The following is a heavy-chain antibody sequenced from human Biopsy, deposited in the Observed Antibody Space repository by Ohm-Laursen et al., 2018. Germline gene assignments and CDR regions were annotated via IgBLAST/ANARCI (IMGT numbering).Heavy chain of an antibody. V-gene: IGHV1-2*02. CDR1: SYTFTDYN. CDR2: INCKTGAT. D-gene: IGHD2-8*01. J-gene: IGHJ4*02. CDR3: ARDPLNGHKHFDY. Sequence: SVKASCKASSYTFTDYNIHWMRHAPGQGLEWLGYINCKTGATNYAQKFQGTVTMTRDTSMSTAYLALDSLRFSDAAIYYCARDPLNGHKHFDYWGQGSLVTVSS.